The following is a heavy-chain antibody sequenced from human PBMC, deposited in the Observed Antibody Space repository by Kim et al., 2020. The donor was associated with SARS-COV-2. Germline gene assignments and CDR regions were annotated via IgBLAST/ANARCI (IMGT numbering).Heavy chain of an antibody. CDR3: ARVTTMVRGPKDY. Sequence: YADSVKGRFTISRDNSKNTLYLQMNSLRAEDTAVYYCARVTTMVRGPKDYWGQGTLVTVSS. V-gene: IGHV3-66*01. D-gene: IGHD3-10*01. J-gene: IGHJ4*02.